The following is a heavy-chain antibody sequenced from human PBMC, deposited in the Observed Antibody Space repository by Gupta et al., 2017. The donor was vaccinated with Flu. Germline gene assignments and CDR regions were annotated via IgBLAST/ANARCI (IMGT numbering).Heavy chain of an antibody. V-gene: IGHV3-48*02. CDR2: ISVSSSNI. CDR1: GFTFSPFR. CDR3: ARDRGYYDSSGYPYFDY. Sequence: EVQLVESGGGLVQPGGSLRLSCATSGFTFSPFRMRGVRQAPGRGLEWISYISVSSSNIYYADSVKGRFTISRDNAKNSLYLQMNSLRDEDTAVYYCARDRGYYDSSGYPYFDYWGQGTLVTVSP. J-gene: IGHJ4*02. D-gene: IGHD3-22*01.